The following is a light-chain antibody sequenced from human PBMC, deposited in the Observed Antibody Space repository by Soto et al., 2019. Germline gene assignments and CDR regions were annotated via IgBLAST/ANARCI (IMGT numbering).Light chain of an antibody. CDR3: MIWYSSASV. J-gene: IGLJ2*01. Sequence: QAVVTQPSSLSASPGASASLTCTLRSDLNVDTFRIYWYQQKPGSPPQYLLKYKSDSDNHQGSGVPSRFSGSKDASANGGILLISGLQSEDEADYCCMIWYSSASVFGGGTKVTVL. CDR1: SDLNVDTFR. CDR2: YKSDSDN. V-gene: IGLV5-45*02.